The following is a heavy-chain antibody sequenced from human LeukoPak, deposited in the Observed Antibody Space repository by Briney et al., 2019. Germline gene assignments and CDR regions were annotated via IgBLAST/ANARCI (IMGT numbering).Heavy chain of an antibody. J-gene: IGHJ6*02. CDR1: GDSIGSYF. CDR3: ARDGPAYTSRWYDYYYGLDV. V-gene: IGHV4-59*01. CDR2: IYHSGST. Sequence: SETLSLTCTVSGDSIGSYFWSWIRQSPGKGLEWIGHIYHSGSTNYNPSLKSRVTISVDASKNQFSLKLTSVTSADTAVYYCARDGPAYTSRWYDYYYGLDVWGQGTTVTVSS. D-gene: IGHD2-2*01.